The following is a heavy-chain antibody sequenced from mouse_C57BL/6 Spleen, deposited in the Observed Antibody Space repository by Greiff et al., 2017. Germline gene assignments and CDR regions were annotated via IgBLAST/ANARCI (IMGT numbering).Heavy chain of an antibody. CDR1: GFSFTSYG. CDR3: ARSYDYDEGVGFAY. Sequence: VQLQQSGPGLVQPSQSLSITCPVSGFSFTSYGVHWVRQSPGQGLEWLGVIWSGGSTDYNAAFISRLSISKDNSKSQVFFKMNSLQADDTAIYYCARSYDYDEGVGFAYWGQGTLVTVSA. J-gene: IGHJ3*01. CDR2: IWSGGST. V-gene: IGHV2-2*01. D-gene: IGHD2-4*01.